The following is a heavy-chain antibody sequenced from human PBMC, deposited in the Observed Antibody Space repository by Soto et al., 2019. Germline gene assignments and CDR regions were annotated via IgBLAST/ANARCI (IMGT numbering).Heavy chain of an antibody. D-gene: IGHD2-15*01. J-gene: IGHJ6*02. CDR2: ISYDGNNK. V-gene: IGHV3-30*18. CDR1: GFTFSSYG. Sequence: QVQLVESGGGVVQPGRSLRLSCAASGFTFSSYGMHWVRQAPGKGLEWVAVISYDGNNKYYADSVKVRFTISRDNSKNTLYMQMNSLRAEDTAVYYCAKDEVLVVAVARDYYGMDVWGQGTTVTVSS. CDR3: AKDEVLVVAVARDYYGMDV.